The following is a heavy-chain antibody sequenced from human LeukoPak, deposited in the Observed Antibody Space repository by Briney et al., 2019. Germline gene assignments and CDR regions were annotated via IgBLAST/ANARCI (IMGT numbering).Heavy chain of an antibody. Sequence: GGSLRLSCAASGFTFSSYAMTWVRKAPGKGPEWVSGISGSGGSTYYADSAKGRFTISRDISKNTLYLQMNSLRVEDTAVYYCVKDPDPRYCSSTSCSPIWGQGTMVTVSS. D-gene: IGHD2-2*01. CDR1: GFTFSSYA. CDR2: ISGSGGST. V-gene: IGHV3-23*01. CDR3: VKDPDPRYCSSTSCSPI. J-gene: IGHJ3*02.